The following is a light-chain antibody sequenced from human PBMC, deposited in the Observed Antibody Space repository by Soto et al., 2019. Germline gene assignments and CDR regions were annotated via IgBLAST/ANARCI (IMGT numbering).Light chain of an antibody. CDR1: QRVLYSSNNKNY. V-gene: IGKV4-1*01. CDR3: QQCYTTPRT. J-gene: IGKJ1*01. Sequence: DIVMTQSPDSLAVSLGERATINCKSSQRVLYSSNNKNYLAWYQQKPGQPPKLLIYWASTRESGVPDRFSGSGSGTDFTLTISSLQAEDVAVYYCQQCYTTPRTFGQGTKVEIK. CDR2: WAS.